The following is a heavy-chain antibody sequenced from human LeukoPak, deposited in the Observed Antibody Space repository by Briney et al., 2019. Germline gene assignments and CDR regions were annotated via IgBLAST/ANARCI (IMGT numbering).Heavy chain of an antibody. D-gene: IGHD5-24*01. Sequence: NPSETLSLTCAVYGGSFSGYYWSWIRQPPGKGLEWIGEINHSGSTNYNPSLKSRVTISVDTSKNQFSLKLSSVTAADTAVYYCAVSARGDGYNSGGYAFDIWGQGTMVTVSS. CDR3: AVSARGDGYNSGGYAFDI. V-gene: IGHV4-34*01. CDR2: INHSGST. CDR1: GGSFSGYY. J-gene: IGHJ3*02.